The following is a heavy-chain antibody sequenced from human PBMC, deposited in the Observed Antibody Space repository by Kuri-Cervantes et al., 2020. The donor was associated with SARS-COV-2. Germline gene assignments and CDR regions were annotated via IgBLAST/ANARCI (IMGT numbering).Heavy chain of an antibody. Sequence: GESLKISCKTSGYSFITHWIAWVRQMPGKGLEWMGVIYPGDSDTRYSPSFHGQVTMSVDKSTYTAYLQWSGLKTSDTAIYYCARQGDFIFGPADYWGQGTLVTVSS. CDR2: IYPGDSDT. CDR1: GYSFITHW. V-gene: IGHV5-51*01. CDR3: ARQGDFIFGPADY. D-gene: IGHD2-21*01. J-gene: IGHJ4*02.